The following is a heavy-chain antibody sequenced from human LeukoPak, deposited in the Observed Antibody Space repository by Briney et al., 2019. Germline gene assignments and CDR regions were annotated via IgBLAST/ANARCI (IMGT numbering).Heavy chain of an antibody. Sequence: GASVKVSCKASGYTFTGYYMHWVRQAPGQGLEWMGWINPNSGGTNYAQKFQGRVTMTRDTSISTAYMELSRLRSDDTAVYYCAGVSSWFGESYTFDYWGQGTLVTVSS. CDR1: GYTFTGYY. D-gene: IGHD3-10*01. CDR2: INPNSGGT. CDR3: AGVSSWFGESYTFDY. V-gene: IGHV1-2*02. J-gene: IGHJ4*02.